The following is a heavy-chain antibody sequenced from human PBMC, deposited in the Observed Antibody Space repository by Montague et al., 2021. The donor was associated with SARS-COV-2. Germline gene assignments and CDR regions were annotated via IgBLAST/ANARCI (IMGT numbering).Heavy chain of an antibody. CDR3: ARVSVEMATMGVYYYYGMDV. J-gene: IGHJ6*02. CDR2: IYYSGST. Sequence: TLSLTCTVSGGSISSGGYYRSWIRQHPGKGLEWIGYIYYSGSTYYNPSLKSRVTISVDTSKNQFSLKLSSVTAADTAVYYCARVSVEMATMGVYYYYGMDVWGQGTTVTVSS. D-gene: IGHD5-24*01. V-gene: IGHV4-31*03. CDR1: GGSISSGGYY.